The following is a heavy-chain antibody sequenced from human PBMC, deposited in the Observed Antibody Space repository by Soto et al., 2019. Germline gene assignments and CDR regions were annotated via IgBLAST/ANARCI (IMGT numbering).Heavy chain of an antibody. CDR3: ARHYYDSSGYYWDDYFDY. J-gene: IGHJ4*02. D-gene: IGHD3-22*01. V-gene: IGHV4-39*01. CDR2: FYYSGYT. CDR1: GGSISSSSYY. Sequence: SETLSLTCTVSGGSISSSSYYWGWIRQPPGKGLEWIGSFYYSGYTYYNPSLKSRVTISVDTSKFQFSLKLSSVTAADTAVYYCARHYYDSSGYYWDDYFDYWGQGTLVTVS.